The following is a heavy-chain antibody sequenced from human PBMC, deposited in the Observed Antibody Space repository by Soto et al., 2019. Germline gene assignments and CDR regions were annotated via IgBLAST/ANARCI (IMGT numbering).Heavy chain of an antibody. CDR1: GFTFNIYA. V-gene: IGHV3-23*01. J-gene: IGHJ1*01. CDR2: ISGSGGGT. D-gene: IGHD3-16*01. Sequence: EVQLLESGGGLVQPGGSLRLSCAASGFTFNIYAMSWVRQAPGKGLEWVSAISGSGGGTYYADSVEGRFTISRDNSNNTLYLQMSSLRAEDTAVYYCAKCGFSRRGRLPSYFQQWGQG. CDR3: AKCGFSRRGRLPSYFQQ.